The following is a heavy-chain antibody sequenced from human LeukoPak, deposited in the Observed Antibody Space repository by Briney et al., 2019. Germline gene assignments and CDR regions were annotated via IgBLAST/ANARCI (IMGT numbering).Heavy chain of an antibody. Sequence: GASVKVSCKASRCTFTSYGIIWVRQAPGQGLEWMGWISTYNDNTNYAQKLQGRVTLTTDTSTSTAYMELRNLRSDDTAVYYCATGREAVALNYWGQGTLVTVSS. CDR3: ATGREAVALNY. J-gene: IGHJ4*02. V-gene: IGHV1-18*01. CDR2: ISTYNDNT. CDR1: RCTFTSYG. D-gene: IGHD6-19*01.